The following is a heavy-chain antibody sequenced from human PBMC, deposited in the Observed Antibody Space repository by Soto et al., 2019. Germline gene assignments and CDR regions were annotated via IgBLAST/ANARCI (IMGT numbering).Heavy chain of an antibody. J-gene: IGHJ4*02. CDR3: ARGQIWRYYYDSSGYYSFDY. D-gene: IGHD3-22*01. CDR2: ISAYNGNT. CDR1: GYTFTSYG. Sequence: ASVKVSCKASGYTFTSYGIGWVRQAPGQGLEWMGWISAYNGNTNYAQKLQGRVTMTTDTSTSTAYMKLRSLRSDDTAVYYCARGQIWRYYYDSSGYYSFDYWGQGTLVTVSS. V-gene: IGHV1-18*01.